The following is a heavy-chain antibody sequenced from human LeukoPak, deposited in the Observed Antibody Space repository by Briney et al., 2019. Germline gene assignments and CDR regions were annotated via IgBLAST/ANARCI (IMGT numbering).Heavy chain of an antibody. Sequence: GGSLRLSCAASGFTFSSYSMNWVRQAPGKGLEWVSSISSSSSYIYYADSVKGRFTISRDNAKNSLYLQVNSLRAEDTAVYYCAGCSGGSCYLDYWGQGTLVTVSS. CDR1: GFTFSSYS. CDR3: AGCSGGSCYLDY. CDR2: ISSSSSYI. D-gene: IGHD2-15*01. V-gene: IGHV3-21*01. J-gene: IGHJ4*02.